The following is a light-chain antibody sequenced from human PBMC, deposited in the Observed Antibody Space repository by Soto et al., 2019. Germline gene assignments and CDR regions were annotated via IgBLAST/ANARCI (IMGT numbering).Light chain of an antibody. CDR2: RNN. CDR3: AAWDDSLRGPGYV. V-gene: IGLV1-47*01. J-gene: IGLJ1*01. Sequence: QSLLTQPPSASGTPWQRVTISCSGSSSNIGSNYVYWYQQLPGTAPKLLIYRNNQRPSGVPDRFSGSKSGTSASLAISGLRSEDEADYYCAAWDDSLRGPGYVFGTGNKVPVL. CDR1: SSNIGSNY.